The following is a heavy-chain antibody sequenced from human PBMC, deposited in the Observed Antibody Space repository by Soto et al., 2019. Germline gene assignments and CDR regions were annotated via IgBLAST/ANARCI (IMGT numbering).Heavy chain of an antibody. V-gene: IGHV3-23*01. D-gene: IGHD3-3*01. CDR2: ISGSGGST. J-gene: IGHJ4*02. Sequence: QTGGSLRLSCAASGFTFSSYAMSWVRQAPGKRLEWVSAISGSGGSTYYADSVKGRFTISRDNSKNTLYLQMNSLRAEDTAVYYCAKDHGNDFPYAGPASVDYWGQGTLVTVSS. CDR3: AKDHGNDFPYAGPASVDY. CDR1: GFTFSSYA.